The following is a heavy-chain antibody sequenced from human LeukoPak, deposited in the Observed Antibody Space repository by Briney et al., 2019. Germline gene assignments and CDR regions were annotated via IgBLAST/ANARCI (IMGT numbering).Heavy chain of an antibody. Sequence: GGSLRLSCAASGFTFSSYEMNWVRQAPGKGLEWVSYISSSGSTIYYADSVKGRLTISRDNAKNSLYLQMNSLRAEDTAVYYCARDAYSYFDYWGQGTLVTVSS. D-gene: IGHD3-16*01. J-gene: IGHJ4*02. CDR3: ARDAYSYFDY. CDR1: GFTFSSYE. CDR2: ISSSGSTI. V-gene: IGHV3-48*03.